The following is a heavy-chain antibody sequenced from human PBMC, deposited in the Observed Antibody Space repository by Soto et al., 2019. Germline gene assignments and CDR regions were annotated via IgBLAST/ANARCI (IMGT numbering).Heavy chain of an antibody. Sequence: HLVESGGGLVQPGGSLRLSCAASGFTFTNAWMSWVRQAPGKGLEWVGRIKSKSDGGTTDYAAPVKGRFTISRDDSKNTLDLQLNSLKPEDTAVYYCTTRPRSGYDRPSELPGKGFWGQGTLVTVSS. J-gene: IGHJ4*02. CDR1: GFTFTNAW. CDR2: IKSKSDGGTT. CDR3: TTRPRSGYDRPSELPGKGF. V-gene: IGHV3-15*01. D-gene: IGHD5-12*01.